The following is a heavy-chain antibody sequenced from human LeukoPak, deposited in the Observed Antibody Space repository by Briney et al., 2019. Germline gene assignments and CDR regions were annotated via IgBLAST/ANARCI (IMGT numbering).Heavy chain of an antibody. V-gene: IGHV3-15*01. CDR3: ARDLAGGNSVPFDY. Sequence: GGSLRLSCAASGFTFSDAWMSWVRQAPGKGLEWVGRIKSKTDGGTTDYAAPVKGRFTISRDDSKNTLYLQMNSLRAEDTAVYYCARDLAGGNSVPFDYWGQGTLVTVSS. J-gene: IGHJ4*02. CDR2: IKSKTDGGTT. CDR1: GFTFSDAW. D-gene: IGHD4-23*01.